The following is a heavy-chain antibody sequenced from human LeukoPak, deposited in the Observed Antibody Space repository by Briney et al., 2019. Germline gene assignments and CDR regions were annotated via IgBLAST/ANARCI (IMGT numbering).Heavy chain of an antibody. CDR2: IYISGST. Sequence: SETLSLTCTVSGDSISSGRYYWSWIRQPAGKGLEWIGRIYISGSTNYNPSLKSRVTISVDTSKNQFSLKLSSVTAADTAVYYCAREREGPYGYLDYWGQGTLVTVSS. J-gene: IGHJ4*02. CDR1: GDSISSGRYY. D-gene: IGHD4-17*01. CDR3: AREREGPYGYLDY. V-gene: IGHV4-61*02.